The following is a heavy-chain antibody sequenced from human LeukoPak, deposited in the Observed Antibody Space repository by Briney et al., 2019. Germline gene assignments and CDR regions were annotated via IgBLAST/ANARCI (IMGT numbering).Heavy chain of an antibody. V-gene: IGHV3-7*02. J-gene: IGHJ4*02. Sequence: GGSLRLSCAASGFTFSAYSLNWVRQAPGKGLEWAATIKYDGSEIYYVDSVKGRFTISRDNSKQSLYLQMNSLRAEDTAVYYCARVPGNYGYYDSWGQGALVTVSS. CDR1: GFTFSAYS. CDR2: IKYDGSEI. D-gene: IGHD4-17*01. CDR3: ARVPGNYGYYDS.